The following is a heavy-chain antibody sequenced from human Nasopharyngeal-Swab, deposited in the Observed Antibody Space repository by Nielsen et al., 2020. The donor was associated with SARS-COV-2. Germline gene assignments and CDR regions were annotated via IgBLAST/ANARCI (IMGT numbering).Heavy chain of an antibody. D-gene: IGHD6-13*01. CDR1: GFTFSSYS. Sequence: GGSLRLSCAASGFTFSSYSMNWVRQATGKGLEWVSSISSSSSYIYYADSVKGRFTISRDNAKNSLYLQMNSLRAEDTAVYYCAREEGSSWHYFDYWGQGTLVTVSS. CDR2: ISSSSSYI. V-gene: IGHV3-21*01. CDR3: AREEGSSWHYFDY. J-gene: IGHJ4*02.